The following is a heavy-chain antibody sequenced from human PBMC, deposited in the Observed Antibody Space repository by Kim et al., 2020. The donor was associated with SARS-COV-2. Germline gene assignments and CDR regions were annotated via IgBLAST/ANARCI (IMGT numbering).Heavy chain of an antibody. D-gene: IGHD2-2*01. CDR1: GYTFTSYD. V-gene: IGHV1-8*01. J-gene: IGHJ6*02. CDR3: ARLPAAMSLYYYYGMDV. Sequence: ASVKVSCKASGYTFTSYDINWVRQATGQGLEWMGWMNPNSGNTGYAQKFQGRVTMTRNTSISTAYMELSSLRSEDTAVYYCARLPAAMSLYYYYGMDVWGQGTTVTVSS. CDR2: MNPNSGNT.